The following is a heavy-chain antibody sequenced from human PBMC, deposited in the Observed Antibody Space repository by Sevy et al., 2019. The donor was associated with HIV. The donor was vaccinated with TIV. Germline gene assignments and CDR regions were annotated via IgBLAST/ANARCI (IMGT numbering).Heavy chain of an antibody. Sequence: SETLSLTCSVSGGSIGRSDYYWGWIRQPPGKGLEWIGTIYYSSGNSYYNSSLKSRVTISLDTSKNQFSLRLSSVTAAETAVYYCVSGRSSPGPFDFWGQGTLVTVSS. CDR1: GGSIGRSDYY. CDR2: IYYSSGNS. V-gene: IGHV4-39*01. CDR3: VSGRSSPGPFDF. J-gene: IGHJ4*02. D-gene: IGHD6-19*01.